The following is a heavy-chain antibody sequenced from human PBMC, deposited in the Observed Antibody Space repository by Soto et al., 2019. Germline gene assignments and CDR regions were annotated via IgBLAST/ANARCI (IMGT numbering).Heavy chain of an antibody. J-gene: IGHJ4*02. Sequence: PGWSLRLSCAASGFTFSDYYMSWIRQAPGKGLEWLSYISSSSSYTNYADSVKGRFTISRDNAKNSLFLQMNSLRADDTAVYYCARDLSSSSTNYFDSWGQGTLVTVSS. CDR3: ARDLSSSSTNYFDS. V-gene: IGHV3-11*06. CDR2: ISSSSSYT. CDR1: GFTFSDYY.